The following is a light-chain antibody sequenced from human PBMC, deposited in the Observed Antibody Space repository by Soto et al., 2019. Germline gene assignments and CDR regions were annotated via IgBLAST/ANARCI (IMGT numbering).Light chain of an antibody. J-gene: IGKJ3*01. CDR3: QSLNTAPFT. Sequence: DIQMTQSPSSLSASVGDRVTITCRASQDISNYLAWYQRRPGKVPKLLIYAASTLPSGVPSRFSGSGSGTNFTLTISSLQPEDFATYYCQSLNTAPFTFGPGTKVDIK. CDR1: QDISNY. V-gene: IGKV1-27*01. CDR2: AAS.